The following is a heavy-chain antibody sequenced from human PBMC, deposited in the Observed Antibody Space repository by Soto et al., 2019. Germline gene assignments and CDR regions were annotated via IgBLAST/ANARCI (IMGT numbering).Heavy chain of an antibody. J-gene: IGHJ4*02. V-gene: IGHV1-2*02. CDR2: INPNSGGT. CDR3: AGDHYNNYYDRSGYYWSEDY. Sequence: GASVKVSCKAAGYTFTGYYMHWVRQAPGQGLEWMGWINPNSGGTNYAQKFQGRVTMTRDTSISTAYMELSRLRSDDTAVYYCAGDHYNNYYDRSGYYWSEDYWGQGTLVTVSS. CDR1: GYTFTGYY. D-gene: IGHD3-22*01.